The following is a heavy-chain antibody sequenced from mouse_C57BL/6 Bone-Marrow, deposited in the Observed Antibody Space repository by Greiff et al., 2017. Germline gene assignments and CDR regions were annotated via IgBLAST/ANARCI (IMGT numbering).Heavy chain of an antibody. Sequence: EVQLVESGGGLVQPGVSLKLSCAASGFTFSDYGMAWVRQAPRKGPEWVAFISNLAYSIYYADTVTGRFTISRENAKNTLYLEMSSLRSEDTAMYYCARRSPYYGYFDYWGQGTTLTVSS. D-gene: IGHD1-1*01. CDR3: ARRSPYYGYFDY. J-gene: IGHJ2*01. CDR1: GFTFSDYG. V-gene: IGHV5-15*04. CDR2: ISNLAYSI.